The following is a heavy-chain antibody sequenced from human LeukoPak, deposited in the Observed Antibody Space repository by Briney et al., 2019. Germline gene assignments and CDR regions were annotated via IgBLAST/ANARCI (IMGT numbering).Heavy chain of an antibody. Sequence: ALSLTCTVSGGSISSYYWSWIRQPPGKALEWLARIDWDDDKYYSTSLKTRLTISKDTSKNQVVLTMTNMDPVDTATYYCARTRYFDWCIDYWGQGTLVTVSS. V-gene: IGHV2-70*11. CDR1: GGSISSYY. CDR3: ARTRYFDWCIDY. D-gene: IGHD3-9*01. J-gene: IGHJ4*02. CDR2: IDWDDDK.